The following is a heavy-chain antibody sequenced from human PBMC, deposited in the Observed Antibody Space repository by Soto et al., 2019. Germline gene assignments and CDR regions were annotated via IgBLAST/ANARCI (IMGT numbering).Heavy chain of an antibody. CDR1: GYTFTSYG. D-gene: IGHD6-6*01. CDR3: ARDRWIPARPEYSSPPDH. Sequence: ASVKVSCKASGYTFTSYGISWVRQAPGQGLEWMGWISAYNGNTNYAQKLQGRVTMTTDTSTSTAYMELRSLRSDDTAVYYCARDRWIPARPEYSSPPDHWGQGTLVTVSS. J-gene: IGHJ4*02. CDR2: ISAYNGNT. V-gene: IGHV1-18*01.